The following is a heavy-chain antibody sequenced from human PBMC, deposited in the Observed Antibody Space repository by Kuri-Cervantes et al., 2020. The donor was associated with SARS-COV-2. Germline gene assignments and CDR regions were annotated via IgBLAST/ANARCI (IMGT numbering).Heavy chain of an antibody. Sequence: GESLKISCAASGFTFSSYGMHWVRQAPGKGLEWVAFIRYDGSNKYYADSVKGRFTISRDNSKNTLFLQMNNLRAEDTAVYYCAKDVYQLPTHFDYWGQGTRVTVSS. CDR1: GFTFSSYG. D-gene: IGHD2-2*01. V-gene: IGHV3-30*02. CDR2: IRYDGSNK. CDR3: AKDVYQLPTHFDY. J-gene: IGHJ4*01.